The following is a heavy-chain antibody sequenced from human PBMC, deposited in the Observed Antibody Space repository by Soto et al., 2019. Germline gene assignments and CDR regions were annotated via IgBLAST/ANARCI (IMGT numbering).Heavy chain of an antibody. J-gene: IGHJ4*02. CDR1: GFTFNSYW. V-gene: IGHV3-7*01. Sequence: EVQLVESGGGLVQPGGSLRLSCAASGFTFNSYWMSWVRQAPGKGLEWVANIKQDGSAINYLDSLRGRFTISRDNGKNSLYLQMNSLRAEDAAVYYCATGRPRSNWVYFDYWGQGILVAVPS. CDR3: ATGRPRSNWVYFDY. D-gene: IGHD4-4*01. CDR2: IKQDGSAI.